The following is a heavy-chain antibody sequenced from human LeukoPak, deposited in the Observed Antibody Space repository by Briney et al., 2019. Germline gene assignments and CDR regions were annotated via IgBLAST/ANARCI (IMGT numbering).Heavy chain of an antibody. CDR1: GGSFSGYY. CDR2: INHSGST. D-gene: IGHD1-26*01. J-gene: IGHJ4*02. V-gene: IGHV4-34*01. Sequence: SETLSLTCAVYGGSFSGYYWSWIRQPPGKGLEWIGEINHSGSTNYNPSLKSRVTISVDTSKNQFSLKLSSVTAADTAVYYCARHANGGGSSRYFDYWGQGTLVTVSS. CDR3: ARHANGGGSSRYFDY.